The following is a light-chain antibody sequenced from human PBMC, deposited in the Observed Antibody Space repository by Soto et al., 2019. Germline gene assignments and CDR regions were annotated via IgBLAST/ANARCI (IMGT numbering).Light chain of an antibody. V-gene: IGKV1-12*01. CDR3: QQADSLPLVT. J-gene: IGKJ5*01. Sequence: DIQMTQSPSSVSASVGDRVTITCRASQDINTWLAWYQQKPGKAPKLLIYAASSLFSGVPSRFSGSGSGTDFTLTISSLQPEDFATYYCQQADSLPLVTFGQGTRLDLK. CDR1: QDINTW. CDR2: AAS.